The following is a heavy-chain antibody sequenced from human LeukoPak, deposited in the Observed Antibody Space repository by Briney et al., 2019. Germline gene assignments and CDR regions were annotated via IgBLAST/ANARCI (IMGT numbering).Heavy chain of an antibody. CDR2: ISSTSSTI. CDR1: GFTFRSYS. D-gene: IGHD1-26*01. Sequence: GGSLRLSCAASGFTFRSYSMHWVRQAPGKGLEWVSYISSTSSTIYYADSVKGRFTISRDNAKNSLYLQMSSLRVEDTAVYFCAKGGAGATPRLDPWGQGTLVTVSS. V-gene: IGHV3-48*01. CDR3: AKGGAGATPRLDP. J-gene: IGHJ5*02.